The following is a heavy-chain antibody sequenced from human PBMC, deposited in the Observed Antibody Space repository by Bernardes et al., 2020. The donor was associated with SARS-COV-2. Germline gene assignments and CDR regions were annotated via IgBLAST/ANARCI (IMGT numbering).Heavy chain of an antibody. CDR3: AGEVGATQWYYYYYGMDV. CDR1: GFTFSSYW. V-gene: IGHV3-7*03. J-gene: IGHJ6*02. D-gene: IGHD1-26*01. CDR2: IRQDGNEK. Sequence: GSLRLSCAASGFTFSSYWMSWVRQAPGKGLDWVANIRQDGNEKYYVDSVKGRFTISRDNSKNTLYLQMNSLRAEDTAVYYCAGEVGATQWYYYYYGMDVWGQGTTVTVSS.